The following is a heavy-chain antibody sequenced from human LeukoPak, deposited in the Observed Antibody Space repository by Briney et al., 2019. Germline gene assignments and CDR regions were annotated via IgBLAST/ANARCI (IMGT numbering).Heavy chain of an antibody. Sequence: SETLSLTCTVSGGSISSYYWSWIRQPPGKGLEWIGYIYYSGSTNYNPSLKSRVTISVDTSKNQFSLKLSSVTAADTAVYYCARQDTAMPNYYYYGMDVWGQGTTVTASS. J-gene: IGHJ6*02. D-gene: IGHD5-18*01. CDR2: IYYSGST. V-gene: IGHV4-59*08. CDR1: GGSISSYY. CDR3: ARQDTAMPNYYYYGMDV.